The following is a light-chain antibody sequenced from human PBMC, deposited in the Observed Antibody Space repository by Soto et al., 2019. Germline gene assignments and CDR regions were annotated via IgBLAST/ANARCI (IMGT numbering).Light chain of an antibody. Sequence: DIVVTQSPATLSASPGERVTLSCRASQFVSSRLAWYQQRPGQVPRLLIYDASTRATGTPARFSGSGSGTEFTLAVSSLQSEDYALYFCQQYIRWPLTFGGGTKVEIK. V-gene: IGKV3D-15*01. CDR2: DAS. CDR3: QQYIRWPLT. J-gene: IGKJ4*01. CDR1: QFVSSR.